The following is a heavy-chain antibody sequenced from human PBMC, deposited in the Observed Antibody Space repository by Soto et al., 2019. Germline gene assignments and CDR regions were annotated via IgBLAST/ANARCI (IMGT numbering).Heavy chain of an antibody. CDR2: INHSGST. V-gene: IGHV4-31*03. J-gene: IGHJ4*02. CDR1: GGSISSGGYY. Sequence: QVQLQESGPGLVKPSQTLSLTCTVSGGSISSGGYYWSWIRQPPGKGLEWIGEINHSGSTNYNPSLKSRVTISVDTSKNQFSLKLSSVTAADTAVYYCAREGSGWHRNYWGQGTLVTVSS. D-gene: IGHD6-19*01. CDR3: AREGSGWHRNY.